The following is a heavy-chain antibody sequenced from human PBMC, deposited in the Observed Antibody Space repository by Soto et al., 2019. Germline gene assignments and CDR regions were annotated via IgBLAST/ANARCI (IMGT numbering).Heavy chain of an antibody. J-gene: IGHJ5*02. CDR3: AREGIVVVPAAISWFGP. CDR1: GGTFSSYA. V-gene: IGHV1-69*13. Sequence: SVKVSCKASGGTFSSYAISWVRQAPGQGLEWMGGIIPIFGTANYAQKFQGRVTITADESTSTAYMELSSLRSEDTAVYYCAREGIVVVPAAISWFGPWGQGTLVTVSS. D-gene: IGHD2-2*01. CDR2: IIPIFGTA.